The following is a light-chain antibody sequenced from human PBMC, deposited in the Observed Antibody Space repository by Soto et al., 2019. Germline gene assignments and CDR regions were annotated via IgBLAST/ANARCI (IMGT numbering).Light chain of an antibody. CDR2: KAS. CDR1: QTISSW. J-gene: IGKJ1*01. Sequence: DIQMTQTPSTLSASVGDRVTITCRASQTISSWLAWYQQKPGKAPKLLIYKASTLKSGVPSRFSGSGSGTEFTLTISSLQPDDIATYYCQHYNTYSTFGQGTKVDIK. CDR3: QHYNTYST. V-gene: IGKV1-5*03.